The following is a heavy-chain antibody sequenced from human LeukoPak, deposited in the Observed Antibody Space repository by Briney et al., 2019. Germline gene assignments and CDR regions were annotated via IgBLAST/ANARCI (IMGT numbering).Heavy chain of an antibody. V-gene: IGHV4-59*01. D-gene: IGHD2/OR15-2a*01. CDR3: ARDFSAAFDI. Sequence: SSETLSLTCTVSGGSFGNYYWSWIRQPPGKGLEWIGYIYDSGTTNYNPSLKSRVTISVDTATNQFSLKLRSVTAADTAVYYCARDFSAAFDIWGQGTMVTVSS. J-gene: IGHJ3*02. CDR2: IYDSGTT. CDR1: GGSFGNYY.